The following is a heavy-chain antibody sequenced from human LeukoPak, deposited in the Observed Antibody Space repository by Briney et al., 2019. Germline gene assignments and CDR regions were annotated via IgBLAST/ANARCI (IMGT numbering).Heavy chain of an antibody. V-gene: IGHV1-8*01. CDR1: GYTFTSYD. CDR3: YVWGTRPYNWFDP. J-gene: IGHJ5*02. CDR2: MNPNSGNT. D-gene: IGHD3-16*01. Sequence: GASVKVSCKASGYTFTSYDINWVRQATGQGLEWMGWMNPNSGNTGYAQKFQGRVTMTRNTSISTAYMELSSLRSEDTAVYYCYVWGTRPYNWFDPWGQGTLSPSPQ.